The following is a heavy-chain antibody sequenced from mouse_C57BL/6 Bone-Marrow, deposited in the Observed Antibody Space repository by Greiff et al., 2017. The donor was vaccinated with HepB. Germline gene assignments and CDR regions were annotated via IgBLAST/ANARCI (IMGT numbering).Heavy chain of an antibody. Sequence: EVQLVESEGGLVQPGSSMKLSCTASGFTFSDYYMAWVRQVPEKGLEWVANINYDGSSTYYLDSLKSRFIISRDNAKNILYLQMSSLKSEDTATYYCARDSHYGSSYNWYFDVWGTGTTVTVSS. CDR2: INYDGSST. CDR1: GFTFSDYY. CDR3: ARDSHYGSSYNWYFDV. D-gene: IGHD1-1*01. V-gene: IGHV5-16*01. J-gene: IGHJ1*03.